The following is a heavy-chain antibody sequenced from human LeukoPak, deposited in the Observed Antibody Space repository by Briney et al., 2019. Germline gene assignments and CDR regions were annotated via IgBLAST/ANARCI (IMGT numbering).Heavy chain of an antibody. J-gene: IGHJ4*02. CDR2: IYYSGST. CDR3: ARILVVPAPYFDY. Sequence: SETLSLTCTVSGGSISSSSYYWGWIRQPPGKGLEWIGSIYYSGSTYYNPSLKSRVTISVDTSKNQFSLKLSSVTAADTGVYYCARILVVPAPYFDYWGQGTLVTVSS. CDR1: GGSISSSSYY. V-gene: IGHV4-39*01. D-gene: IGHD2-2*01.